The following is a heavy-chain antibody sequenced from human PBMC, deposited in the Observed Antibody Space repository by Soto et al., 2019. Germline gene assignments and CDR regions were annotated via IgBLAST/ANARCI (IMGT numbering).Heavy chain of an antibody. CDR3: ARDLSVAGPDY. Sequence: PGGSLRLSCAASGFTFRSYAMHWVRQAPGKGLEWVAVISYDEGDKYYADSLKGRFTISRDNSKNTLYLQMNSLRGEDTAVYYCARDLSVAGPDYWGQGTLVTVSS. D-gene: IGHD6-19*01. CDR1: GFTFRSYA. J-gene: IGHJ4*02. CDR2: ISYDEGDK. V-gene: IGHV3-30*03.